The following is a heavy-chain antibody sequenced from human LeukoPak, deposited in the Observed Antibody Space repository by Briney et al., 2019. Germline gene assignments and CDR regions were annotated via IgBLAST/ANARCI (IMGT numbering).Heavy chain of an antibody. CDR2: INHSGST. V-gene: IGHV4-34*01. D-gene: IGHD3-9*01. CDR1: GGSFSGYY. J-gene: IGHJ4*02. Sequence: PSETLSLTCAVYGGSFSGYYLSWIRQPPGKGLEWIGEINHSGSTNYNPSLKSRVTISVDTSKNQFSLKLSSVTPADTAVYYCARLAYYDILTGYYAHFDYWGQGTLVTVSS. CDR3: ARLAYYDILTGYYAHFDY.